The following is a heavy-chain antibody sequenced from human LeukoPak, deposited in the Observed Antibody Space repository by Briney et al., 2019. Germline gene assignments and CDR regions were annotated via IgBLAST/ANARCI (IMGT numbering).Heavy chain of an antibody. J-gene: IGHJ4*02. V-gene: IGHV4-39*01. CDR1: GGSISNSSSY. CDR3: AESFDY. CDR2: IYYSGST. Sequence: PSETLSLTCTVSGGSISNSSSYWGWIRQPPGKGLEWIGSIYYSGSTYYNPSLKSRVTISVDTSKNQFSLKLSSVTAADTAVYYCAESFDYWGQGTLVTVSS.